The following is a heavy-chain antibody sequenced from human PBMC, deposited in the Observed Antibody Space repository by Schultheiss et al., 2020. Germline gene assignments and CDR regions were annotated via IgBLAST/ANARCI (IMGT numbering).Heavy chain of an antibody. Sequence: SETLSLNCTVSGGSVSSSNYYWTWIRQPAGKGLEWIGRIYTSGSTNYNPSLKSRVTISVDTSKNQFSLKLSSVTAADTAVYYCARGLTARGFDWGQGTLVTVSS. CDR1: GGSVSSSNYY. V-gene: IGHV4-61*02. D-gene: IGHD6-6*01. CDR2: IYTSGST. J-gene: IGHJ4*02. CDR3: ARGLTARGFD.